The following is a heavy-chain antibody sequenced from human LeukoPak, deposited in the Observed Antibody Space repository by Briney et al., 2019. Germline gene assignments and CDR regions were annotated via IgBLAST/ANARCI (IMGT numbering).Heavy chain of an antibody. CDR3: ARAYYYGSGSYGLDY. V-gene: IGHV4-59*01. CDR1: GGSIRSYY. D-gene: IGHD3-10*01. CDR2: IYSSGST. J-gene: IGHJ4*02. Sequence: SETLSLTFTVSGGSIRSYYWSWIRQPPGKGLEGIGYIYSSGSTNYNPSLKSRVTISVDTSMNQFSLKLTSVTAADTAVYYCARAYYYGSGSYGLDYWGQGTLVTVSS.